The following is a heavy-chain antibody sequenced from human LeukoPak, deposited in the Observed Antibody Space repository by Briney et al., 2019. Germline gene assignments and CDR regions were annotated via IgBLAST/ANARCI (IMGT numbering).Heavy chain of an antibody. J-gene: IGHJ4*02. CDR2: INPNSGGT. CDR3: ARNLRDGYNRFDY. CDR1: GYTFTGYY. V-gene: IGHV1-2*02. Sequence: ASVKVSCKASGYTFTGYYMHWVRQAPGQGLEWMGWINPNSGGTNYAQKFQGRVTMTRDTSISTAYMELSRLRSDDTAVYYCARNLRDGYNRFDYWSQGTLVTVSS. D-gene: IGHD5-24*01.